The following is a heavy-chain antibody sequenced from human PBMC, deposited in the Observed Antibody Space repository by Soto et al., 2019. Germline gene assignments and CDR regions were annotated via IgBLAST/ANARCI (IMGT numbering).Heavy chain of an antibody. CDR2: INHSGSP. CDR1: GGSFSGYY. Sequence: SETLSLTFSEYGGSFSGYYWSWLRQPPGKGLERIGEINHSGSPNYNPSLKSRVTISVDTSKNQFSLKMTSVTAADTAVYYCATANWSHHYFDPWGQGTLVTVSS. CDR3: ATANWSHHYFDP. D-gene: IGHD1-1*01. V-gene: IGHV4-34*01. J-gene: IGHJ5*02.